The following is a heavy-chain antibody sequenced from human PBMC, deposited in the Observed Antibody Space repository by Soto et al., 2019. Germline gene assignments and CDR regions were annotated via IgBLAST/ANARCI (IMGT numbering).Heavy chain of an antibody. D-gene: IGHD3-3*02. V-gene: IGHV1-46*01. CDR2: INPASGST. CDR1: GYTFTHYY. J-gene: IGHJ4*02. Sequence: QVQLVQSGAEVKKPGASVKLSCRTSGYTFTHYYIHWVRQAPGQGLEWLAIINPASGSTNYAQDFLGRVSLAMDTSTTTVYMELSGLRAEDTAIFYCARDLAGGDHWGQGTRVTVSS. CDR3: ARDLAGGDH.